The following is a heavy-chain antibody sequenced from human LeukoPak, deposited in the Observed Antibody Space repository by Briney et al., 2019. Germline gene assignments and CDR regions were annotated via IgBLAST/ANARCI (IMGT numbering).Heavy chain of an antibody. CDR1: GFTFSSYS. CDR3: ARAGRIRFLEWGKRSDY. J-gene: IGHJ4*02. CDR2: ISSSSSYI. D-gene: IGHD3-3*01. V-gene: IGHV3-21*01. Sequence: PGGSLRLSCAASGFTFSSYSMNWVRQAPGKGLEWVSSISSSSSYIYYADSVKGRFTISRDNAKNSLYLQMNSLRAEDTAVYYCARAGRIRFLEWGKRSDYWGQGPLVTVSS.